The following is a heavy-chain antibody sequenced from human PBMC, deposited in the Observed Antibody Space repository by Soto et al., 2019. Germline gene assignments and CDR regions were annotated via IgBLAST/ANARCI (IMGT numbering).Heavy chain of an antibody. V-gene: IGHV3-23*01. CDR3: AKKLPTWIQLWSLDY. Sequence: PGGSLRLSCAASGFTFSTYAMDWVRQAPGKGLEWVSSLSDNGGTTYYADSVKGRFTISRDNSKNTLYLQMNSLRADDTAVYYCAKKLPTWIQLWSLDYWGQGTLVTVSS. J-gene: IGHJ4*02. D-gene: IGHD5-18*01. CDR1: GFTFSTYA. CDR2: LSDNGGTT.